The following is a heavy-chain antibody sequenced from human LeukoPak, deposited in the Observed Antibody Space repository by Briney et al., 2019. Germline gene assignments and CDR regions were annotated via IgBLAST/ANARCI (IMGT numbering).Heavy chain of an antibody. CDR3: ARTALDYAFDY. CDR2: IYTSGST. D-gene: IGHD3/OR15-3a*01. J-gene: IGHJ4*02. Sequence: SQTLSLTCTVSGGSISSGSYYWSWIRQPAGKGLEWIGRIYTSGSTNYNPSLKSRVTISVDTSKNQFSLKLSSVTAADTAVYYCARTALDYAFDYWGQGTLVTVSS. V-gene: IGHV4-61*02. CDR1: GGSISSGSYY.